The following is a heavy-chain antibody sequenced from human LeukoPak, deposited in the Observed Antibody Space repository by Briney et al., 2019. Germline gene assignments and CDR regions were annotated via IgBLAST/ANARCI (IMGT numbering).Heavy chain of an antibody. Sequence: GGSLRLSCAASGFTFSSYDMHWVRQATGKGLEWVSAIGTAGDTYYPGSAKGRFTISRENAKNSLYLQMNSLRAGDTAVYYCARGGWGAVPAAIGYWGQGTLVTVSS. J-gene: IGHJ4*02. CDR3: ARGGWGAVPAAIGY. CDR1: GFTFSSYD. V-gene: IGHV3-13*01. CDR2: IGTAGDT. D-gene: IGHD2-2*01.